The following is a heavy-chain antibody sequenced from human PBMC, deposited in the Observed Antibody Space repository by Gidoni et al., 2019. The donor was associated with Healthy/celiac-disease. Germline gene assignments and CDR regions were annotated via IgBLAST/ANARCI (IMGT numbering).Heavy chain of an antibody. CDR2: INHSGST. V-gene: IGHV4-34*01. Sequence: QVQLQQWGAGLLKPSETLSLTCAVYGGSFSGYSWSWIRQPPGKGLEWIGEINHSGSTNFNPSLKSRVTISVDTSKNQFSLKLSSVTAADTAVYYCASRQLGQIDYWGQGTLVTVSS. CDR3: ASRQLGQIDY. CDR1: GGSFSGYS. D-gene: IGHD6-6*01. J-gene: IGHJ4*02.